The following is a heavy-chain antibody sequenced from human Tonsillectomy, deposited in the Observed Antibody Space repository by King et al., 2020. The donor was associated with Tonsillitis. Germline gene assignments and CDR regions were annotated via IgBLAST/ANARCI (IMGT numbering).Heavy chain of an antibody. D-gene: IGHD3-16*01. CDR2: IAYDVSYE. J-gene: IGHJ2*01. V-gene: IGHV3-30*18. Sequence: VQLVESGGGVVQPGRSLRLSCAASGFTFSNYGMHWVRQAPGKGLEWVALIAYDVSYENYADSVKGRFAISRDNSKNTLYLEMNSLRVEDTAVYYCAKDGIGLSYWYFDLWGRGTLVTVSS. CDR3: AKDGIGLSYWYFDL. CDR1: GFTFSNYG.